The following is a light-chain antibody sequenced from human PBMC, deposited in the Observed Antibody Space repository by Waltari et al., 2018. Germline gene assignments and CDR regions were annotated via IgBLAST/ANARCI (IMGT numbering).Light chain of an antibody. Sequence: QLVLTQSPSASASLGASVKLTCTLSSGHSDYAIAWHQQQPGKGPRYLMKLNSDGSHNTGDGSPDRFSGSSSGAERYLTISSLQSEDEADYYCHAWRSGILVFAGGTKLTVL. CDR3: HAWRSGILV. V-gene: IGLV4-69*01. CDR1: SGHSDYA. CDR2: LNSDGSH. J-gene: IGLJ2*01.